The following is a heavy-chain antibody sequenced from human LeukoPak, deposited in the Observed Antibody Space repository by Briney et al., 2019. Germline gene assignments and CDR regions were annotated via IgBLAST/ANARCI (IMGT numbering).Heavy chain of an antibody. CDR2: IKEDGSDY. CDR3: ARPRQGY. CDR1: GFIVNNKY. V-gene: IGHV3-7*04. J-gene: IGHJ4*02. Sequence: GGSLRLSCAASGFIVNNKYMTWVRQAPGKGLEWVANIKEDGSDYYYVDSVRGRFTISRDNAKDSLYLQMNSLRADDTAVYYCARPRQGYWGQGTLVTVSS.